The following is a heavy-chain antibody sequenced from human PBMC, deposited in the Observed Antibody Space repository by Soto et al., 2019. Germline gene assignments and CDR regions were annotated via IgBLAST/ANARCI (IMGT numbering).Heavy chain of an antibody. CDR1: GYTLSELS. D-gene: IGHD2-2*01. CDR3: ATTLNSTSCYSARCSATALSKGAFDI. V-gene: IGHV1-24*01. Sequence: QVQLVQSGAEVKKPGASVKVSCKVSGYTLSELSMHWVRQAPGKGLEWMGGFDPEDGETLYAQKFQGRVTMTADTSTDTAYMELSSLRSEDTAVYYCATTLNSTSCYSARCSATALSKGAFDIWGQGTMVTVSS. CDR2: FDPEDGET. J-gene: IGHJ3*02.